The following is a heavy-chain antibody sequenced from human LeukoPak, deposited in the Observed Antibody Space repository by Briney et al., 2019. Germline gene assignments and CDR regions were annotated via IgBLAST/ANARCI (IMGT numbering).Heavy chain of an antibody. CDR3: ARDRGGIGYYMDV. Sequence: GGSLRLSCAASGFTFSSYWMSWVRQAPGKGLEWVANIKQDGSEKYYVDSVKGRFTISRDNAKTSLYLQMNSLRAEDTALYYCARDRGGIGYYMDVWGKGTTVTVSS. CDR1: GFTFSSYW. J-gene: IGHJ6*03. D-gene: IGHD3-16*02. V-gene: IGHV3-7*01. CDR2: IKQDGSEK.